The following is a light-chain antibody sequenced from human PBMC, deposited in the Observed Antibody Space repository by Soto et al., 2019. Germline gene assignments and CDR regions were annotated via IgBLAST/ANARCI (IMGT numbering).Light chain of an antibody. CDR2: YDN. CDR3: QLWDSSSDHVV. J-gene: IGLJ2*01. V-gene: IGLV3-21*04. Sequence: SYELTQPPSVSGAPGKTARITCGGNNIGSKSVHWYQQKPGQAPVLVIYYDNDRPSGIPERFSGSNSGNTATLTISRVEAGDEADYYCQLWDSSSDHVVFGGGTKVTVL. CDR1: NIGSKS.